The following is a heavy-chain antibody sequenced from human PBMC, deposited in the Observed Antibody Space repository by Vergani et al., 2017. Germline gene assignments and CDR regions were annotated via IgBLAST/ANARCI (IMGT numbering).Heavy chain of an antibody. J-gene: IGHJ6*03. D-gene: IGHD5-12*01. V-gene: IGHV4-34*01. CDR2: INHSGST. CDR1: GGSFSGYY. Sequence: QVQLQQWGAGLLKPSETLSLTCAVYGGSFSGYYWSWIRQPPGKGLEWIGEINHSGSTNYNPSLKSRVTISVDTSKNQFSLKLSFVTAADTAVYYCARHGRENIVATIYYYMDVWGKGTTVTVSS. CDR3: ARHGRENIVATIYYYMDV.